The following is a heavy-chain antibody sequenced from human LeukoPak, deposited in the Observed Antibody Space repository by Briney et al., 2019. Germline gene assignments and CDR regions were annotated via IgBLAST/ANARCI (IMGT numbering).Heavy chain of an antibody. D-gene: IGHD2-2*01. V-gene: IGHV1-2*02. Sequence: ASVKVSCKASGYTFTGHYMHWVRQAPGQGLEWMGWINPNSGGTNCAQKFQGRVTMTRDTSISTAHMELSRLRSDDTAVYYCARGSTTWDYYYGMDVWGQGTTVTVSS. CDR3: ARGSTTWDYYYGMDV. CDR1: GYTFTGHY. J-gene: IGHJ6*02. CDR2: INPNSGGT.